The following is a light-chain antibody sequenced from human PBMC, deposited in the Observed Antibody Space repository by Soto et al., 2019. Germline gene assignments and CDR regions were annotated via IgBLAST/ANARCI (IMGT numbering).Light chain of an antibody. J-gene: IGLJ1*01. CDR3: ASYTTSSTYV. V-gene: IGLV2-14*01. CDR2: DVS. CDR1: SSDVGGYSY. Sequence: QSVMTQPASVSGSPGHSIASSCTGTSSDVGGYSYVSWYQQQPGKAPKLVISDVSNRPSGVSDRFSGSKSGNTASLTISGLQTEDEDDYYCASYTTSSTYVFGTGTKVTV.